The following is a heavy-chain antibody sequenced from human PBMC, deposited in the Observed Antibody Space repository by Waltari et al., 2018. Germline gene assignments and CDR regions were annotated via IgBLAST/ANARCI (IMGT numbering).Heavy chain of an antibody. CDR2: VDPEDGET. CDR1: GYTLTELS. J-gene: IGHJ5*02. V-gene: IGHV1-24*01. D-gene: IGHD6-6*01. CDR3: ATSEGERSSSKDHNWFDP. Sequence: QVQLVQSGAEVKKPGASVKVSCKVSGYTLTELSMHWVRQAPGKGLEWMGGVDPEDGETIYAQKFQGRVTMTEDTSTDTAYMELSSLRSEDTAVYYCATSEGERSSSKDHNWFDPWGQGTLVTVPS.